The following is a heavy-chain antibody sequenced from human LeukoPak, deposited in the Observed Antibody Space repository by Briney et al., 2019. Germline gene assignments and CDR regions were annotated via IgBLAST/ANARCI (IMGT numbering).Heavy chain of an antibody. CDR3: ARKDVAPYGDYDY. D-gene: IGHD4-17*01. CDR1: GFIFSSYS. CDR2: ISSSSSTI. V-gene: IGHV3-48*02. Sequence: PGRSLRLSCAASGFIFSSYSMNWVRQAPGKGLEWVSYISSSSSTIHYANSVKGRFTISRDNAKNSLYLQMNSLRDEDTAVYYCARKDVAPYGDYDYWGQGTLVTVSS. J-gene: IGHJ4*02.